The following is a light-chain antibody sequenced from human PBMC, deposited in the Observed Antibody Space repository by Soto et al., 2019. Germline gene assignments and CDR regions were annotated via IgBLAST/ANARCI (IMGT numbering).Light chain of an antibody. V-gene: IGKV3-15*01. CDR1: QRVSRN. Sequence: EIVRTQSPATLSVSPGERATLSCRASQRVSRNLAWFQQKPGQAPRLLIYGASTRATGIPARFSGSGSGTEFTLTISSLQSEDFAVYYCQQDTNWPPWTFGQVTKVEI. CDR3: QQDTNWPPWT. J-gene: IGKJ1*01. CDR2: GAS.